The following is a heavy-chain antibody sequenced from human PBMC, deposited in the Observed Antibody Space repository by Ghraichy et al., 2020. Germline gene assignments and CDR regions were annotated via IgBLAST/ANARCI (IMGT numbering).Heavy chain of an antibody. D-gene: IGHD5-18*01. Sequence: GGSLRLSCAASGFTFSSYSMNWVRQAPGKGLEWVSYISSSSSTIYYADSVKGRFTISRDNAKNSLYLQMNSLRDEDTAVYYCARDGQEDSYGRPMYNWFDPWGQGTLVTVSS. CDR3: ARDGQEDSYGRPMYNWFDP. J-gene: IGHJ5*02. V-gene: IGHV3-48*02. CDR1: GFTFSSYS. CDR2: ISSSSSTI.